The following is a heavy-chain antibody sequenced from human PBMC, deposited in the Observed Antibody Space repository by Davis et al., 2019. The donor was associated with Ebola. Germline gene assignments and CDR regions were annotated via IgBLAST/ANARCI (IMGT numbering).Heavy chain of an antibody. CDR3: ARLDSGLLWFGDAFDI. Sequence: ASVKVSCKASGGTFTGYYMHWVRQAPGQGLEWMGRINPNSVGTNYAPKFQGRVTMTRDTSISTAYMELSRLRSDDTAVYYGARLDSGLLWFGDAFDIWGQGTMVTVSS. V-gene: IGHV1-2*06. CDR1: GGTFTGYY. D-gene: IGHD3-10*01. J-gene: IGHJ3*02. CDR2: INPNSVGT.